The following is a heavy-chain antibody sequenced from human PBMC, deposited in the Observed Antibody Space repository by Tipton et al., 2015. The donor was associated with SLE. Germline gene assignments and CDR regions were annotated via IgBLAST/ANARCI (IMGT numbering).Heavy chain of an antibody. D-gene: IGHD3-10*01. Sequence: FTISRDDSKNIAYLQMNSLKTEDTAVYYCTHGGDLSAFDIWGQGTMVTVSS. J-gene: IGHJ3*02. V-gene: IGHV3-49*02. CDR3: THGGDLSAFDI.